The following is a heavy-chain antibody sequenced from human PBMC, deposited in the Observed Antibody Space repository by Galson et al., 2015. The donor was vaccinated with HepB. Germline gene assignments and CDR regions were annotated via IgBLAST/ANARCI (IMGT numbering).Heavy chain of an antibody. Sequence: SVKVSCKASGYTFNSFDIHWVRQASGQEFEWMGWMDPNNGKTGYADKSTNTAYLHLHSLKASDTAMYYCARQVRCSSTVCYSDYWGQGTLITVSS. V-gene: IGHV1-8*01. CDR3: YSDY. CDR1: GYTFNSFD. D-gene: IGHD2-2*01. CDR2: MDPNNGKT. J-gene: IGHJ4*02.